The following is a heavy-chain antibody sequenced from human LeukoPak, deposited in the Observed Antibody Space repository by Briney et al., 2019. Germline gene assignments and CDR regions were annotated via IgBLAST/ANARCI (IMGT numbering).Heavy chain of an antibody. D-gene: IGHD5-18*01. Sequence: SETLSLTCAVYGGSFSGYYWSWIRQPPGKGLEWIGSIYYSGSTYYNPSLKSRVTISVDTSKNQFSLKLSSVTAADTAVYYCAREGDVQLWTYYYYGMDVWGQGTTVTVSS. CDR2: IYYSGST. CDR1: GGSFSGYY. J-gene: IGHJ6*02. V-gene: IGHV4-34*01. CDR3: AREGDVQLWTYYYYGMDV.